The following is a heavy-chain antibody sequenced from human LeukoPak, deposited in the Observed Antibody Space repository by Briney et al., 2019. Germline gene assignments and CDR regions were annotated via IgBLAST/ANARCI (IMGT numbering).Heavy chain of an antibody. V-gene: IGHV4-31*03. D-gene: IGHD1-7*01. CDR2: SYYSGST. J-gene: IGHJ5*02. CDR3: ARGTMMSNWNYVPNRFDP. CDR1: GGSVSSGGYY. Sequence: SETLSLTCTVSGGSVSSGGYYWSWIRQHPGKGLEWIGYSYYSGSTYYNPSLKSRVTISVDTSKNQFSLKLSSVTAADTAVYYCARGTMMSNWNYVPNRFDPWGQGTLVTVSS.